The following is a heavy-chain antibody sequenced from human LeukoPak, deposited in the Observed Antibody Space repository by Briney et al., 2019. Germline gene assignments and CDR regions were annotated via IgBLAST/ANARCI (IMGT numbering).Heavy chain of an antibody. CDR1: GFTFSSYG. Sequence: GGSLRLSCAASGFTFSSYGMHWVRQAPGKGLEWVAVIWYDGSNKYYVDSVKGRFTISRDNAKNSLHLQMNSLRAEDTALYYCARKGLPDYWGQGTLVTVSS. J-gene: IGHJ4*02. CDR3: ARKGLPDY. V-gene: IGHV3-33*03. CDR2: IWYDGSNK.